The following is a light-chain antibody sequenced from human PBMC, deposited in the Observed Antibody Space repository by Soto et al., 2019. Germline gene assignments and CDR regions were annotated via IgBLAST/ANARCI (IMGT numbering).Light chain of an antibody. J-gene: IGKJ4*01. CDR2: AAS. V-gene: IGKV1-39*01. CDR3: QQSYSTPPT. CDR1: QSISSY. Sequence: DIQMTQSPSSLSASVGDRVTITCRASQSISSYLNWHQQKPGKAPKFLIYAASSLQSGVPSRFSGSGSGTDFTLTISSLQPEDFATYYCQQSYSTPPTFGGGTKVDIK.